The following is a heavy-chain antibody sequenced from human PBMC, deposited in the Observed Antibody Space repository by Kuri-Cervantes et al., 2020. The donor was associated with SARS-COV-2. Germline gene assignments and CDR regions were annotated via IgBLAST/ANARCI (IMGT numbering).Heavy chain of an antibody. J-gene: IGHJ5*02. Sequence: GSLRLSCAVYGGSFSGYYWSWIRQPPGKGLEWIGEINHSGSTNFNPSLKSRVTISVDTSKNQFSLKLSSVTAADTAVYYCARHRWFDPWGQGTLVTVSS. CDR3: ARHRWFDP. CDR2: INHSGST. D-gene: IGHD1-14*01. CDR1: GGSFSGYY. V-gene: IGHV4-34*01.